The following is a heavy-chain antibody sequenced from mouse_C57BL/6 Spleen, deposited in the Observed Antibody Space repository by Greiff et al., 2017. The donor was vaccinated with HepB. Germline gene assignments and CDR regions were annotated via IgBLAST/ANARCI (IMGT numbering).Heavy chain of an antibody. J-gene: IGHJ1*03. V-gene: IGHV5-17*01. CDR1: GFTFSDYG. CDR3: AREGYYYGSSGYWYFDV. CDR2: ISSGSSTI. D-gene: IGHD1-1*01. Sequence: EVKLMESGGGLVKPGGSLKLSCAASGFTFSDYGMHWVRQAPEKGLEWVAYISSGSSTIYYADTVKGRFTISRDNAKNTLFLQMTSRRSEDTAMYYCAREGYYYGSSGYWYFDVWGTGTTVTVSS.